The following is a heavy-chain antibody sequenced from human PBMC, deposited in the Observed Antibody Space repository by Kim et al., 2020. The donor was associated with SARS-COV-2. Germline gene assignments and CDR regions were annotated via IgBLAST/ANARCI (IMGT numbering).Heavy chain of an antibody. J-gene: IGHJ3*02. Sequence: SETLSLTCTVPGGSISVSDYYWRWIRQPPGKGLEWIGSIFYSGTTYYNPSLRSRVTISVDTSKNQFSLRLSSVTAADTAVYYCARPLKLTLRTPLDIWGQGTMVSVSS. CDR2: IFYSGTT. CDR1: GGSISVSDYY. D-gene: IGHD1-7*01. CDR3: ARPLKLTLRTPLDI. V-gene: IGHV4-39*01.